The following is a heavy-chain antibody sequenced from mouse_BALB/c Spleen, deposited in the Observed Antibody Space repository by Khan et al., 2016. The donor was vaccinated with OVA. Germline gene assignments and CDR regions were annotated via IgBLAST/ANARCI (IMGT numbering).Heavy chain of an antibody. Sequence: EVELVESGPGLVKPSQSLSLTCTVTGYSITSDYAWNWIRQFPGNKLEWMGHISYSGNTKYNPSLKSRISITRATSKNQFFLQLNSVTTEDTATYYGARSDGGDFDYWGQGTTLTVAS. J-gene: IGHJ2*01. V-gene: IGHV3-2*02. CDR2: ISYSGNT. CDR3: ARSDGGDFDY. CDR1: GYSITSDYA. D-gene: IGHD2-3*01.